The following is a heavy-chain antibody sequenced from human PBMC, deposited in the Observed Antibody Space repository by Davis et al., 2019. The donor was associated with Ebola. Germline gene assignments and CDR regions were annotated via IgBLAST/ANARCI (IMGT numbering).Heavy chain of an antibody. CDR1: GFSFADYA. CDR2: IVWNSGVR. Sequence: SLKISCSASGFSFADYAMHWVRQAPGKGLEWVSSIVWNSGVRGYADSGRGRFTISRDNAKSTLYLQMNSLRAEDTAVYYCGRVIQFPGIGMDVWGQGTTVTVS. V-gene: IGHV3-9*01. J-gene: IGHJ6*02. CDR3: GRVIQFPGIGMDV. D-gene: IGHD1-14*01.